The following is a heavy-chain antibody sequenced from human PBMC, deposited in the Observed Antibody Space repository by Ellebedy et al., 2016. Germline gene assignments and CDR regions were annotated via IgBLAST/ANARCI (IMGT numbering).Heavy chain of an antibody. CDR3: TRFSSTWYWFDP. CDR1: GYTFTAYY. Sequence: ASVKVSCXASGYTFTAYYIHWVRQAPGQGLEWMGWINPHSGGTNFAQKFQGRVIMTRDTSISTAYMELSKLRSDDTAVYYCTRFSSTWYWFDPWGQGTLVTVS. J-gene: IGHJ5*02. D-gene: IGHD6-13*01. CDR2: INPHSGGT. V-gene: IGHV1-2*02.